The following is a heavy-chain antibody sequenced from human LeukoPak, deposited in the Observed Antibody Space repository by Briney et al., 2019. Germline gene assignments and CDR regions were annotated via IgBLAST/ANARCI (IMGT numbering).Heavy chain of an antibody. D-gene: IGHD4-23*01. V-gene: IGHV4-59*01. CDR2: IYYSGST. CDR1: GGSISNYY. Sequence: SETLSLTCTVSGGSISNYYWSWIRQPPGKELEWIGYIYYSGSTNYNPSLKSRVTISVDTSKNQFSLKLSSVTAADTAVYYCATLTGGDDAFDIWGQGTMVTVSS. J-gene: IGHJ3*02. CDR3: ATLTGGDDAFDI.